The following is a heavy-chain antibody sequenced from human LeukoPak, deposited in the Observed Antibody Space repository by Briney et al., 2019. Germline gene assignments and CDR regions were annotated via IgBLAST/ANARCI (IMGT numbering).Heavy chain of an antibody. V-gene: IGHV4-39*07. J-gene: IGHJ6*03. Sequence: SETLSLTCTVSGGSIRSSGYYWGWIRQPPGKGLEWIGEINHSGSTNYNPSLKSRVTMSVDTSKNQFSLKLSSVTAADTAVYYCARDVLGIAAAGLYYYYMDVWGKGTTVTISS. D-gene: IGHD6-13*01. CDR2: INHSGST. CDR1: GGSIRSSGYY. CDR3: ARDVLGIAAAGLYYYYMDV.